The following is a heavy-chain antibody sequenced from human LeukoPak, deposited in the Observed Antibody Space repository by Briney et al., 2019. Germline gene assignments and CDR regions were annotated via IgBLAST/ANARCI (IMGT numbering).Heavy chain of an antibody. Sequence: GGSLRLSCAASGFTFSNAYMNWVRQAPGKGLEWVSSISSSSSYIYYADSVKGRFTISRDNAKNSLYLQMNSLRAEDTAVYYCASRPLRYCSGGSCYVVDYWGQGTLVTVSS. J-gene: IGHJ4*02. CDR3: ASRPLRYCSGGSCYVVDY. CDR2: ISSSSSYI. V-gene: IGHV3-21*01. D-gene: IGHD2-15*01. CDR1: GFTFSNAY.